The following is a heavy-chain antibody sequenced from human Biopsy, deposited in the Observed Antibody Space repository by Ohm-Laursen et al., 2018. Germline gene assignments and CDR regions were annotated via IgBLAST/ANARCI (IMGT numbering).Heavy chain of an antibody. CDR3: ARGDYFDSNGYFWFDP. J-gene: IGHJ5*02. V-gene: IGHV4-31*01. CDR1: GGSISSGGSY. D-gene: IGHD3-22*01. CDR2: IFNSANT. Sequence: TLSLTCTVSGGSISSGGSYWSWIRQRPGKGVARIGYIFNSANTYYNPSLKNLITISGDTSKNQLSLKLNSVTAADTAVYYCARGDYFDSNGYFWFDPWGQGTLVTVSS.